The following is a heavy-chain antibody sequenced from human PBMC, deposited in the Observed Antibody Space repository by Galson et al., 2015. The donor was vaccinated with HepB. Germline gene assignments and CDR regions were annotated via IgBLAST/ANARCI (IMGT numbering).Heavy chain of an antibody. CDR1: GFTFSSYA. CDR2: FSGIGGGT. D-gene: IGHD6-6*01. V-gene: IGHV3-23*01. Sequence: SLRLSCAASGFTFSSYAMSWVRQAPGKGLEWVSAFSGIGGGTYYADSVTGRFTIPRDNSKNTLYLQMNSLRAEDTAVYYCAKDVTSSSVWYFDLWGRGTLVTVSS. J-gene: IGHJ2*01. CDR3: AKDVTSSSVWYFDL.